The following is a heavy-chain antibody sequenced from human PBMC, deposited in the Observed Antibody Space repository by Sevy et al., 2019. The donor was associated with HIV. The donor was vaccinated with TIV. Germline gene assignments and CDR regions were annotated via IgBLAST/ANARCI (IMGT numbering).Heavy chain of an antibody. Sequence: GESLKISCKGSGNNFSTYWIAWVRQMSGKGLEWMGIIYPGDSVPRYRPSFQGHVIISADKSINTAYLQWSSLEASDTAIYYCARLREEGDYFDYWGQGTLVTVSS. D-gene: IGHD1-26*01. CDR1: GNNFSTYW. J-gene: IGHJ4*02. CDR3: ARLREEGDYFDY. CDR2: IYPGDSVP. V-gene: IGHV5-51*01.